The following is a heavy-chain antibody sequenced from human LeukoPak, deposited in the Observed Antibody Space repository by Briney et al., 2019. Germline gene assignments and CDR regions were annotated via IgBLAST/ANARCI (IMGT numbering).Heavy chain of an antibody. D-gene: IGHD4-23*01. Sequence: SGTLSLTCTVSNGSISSYHWSWVRQPPGKGLEWIGFISYSAYTSYTPSLKSRVAISVDTSKSQFSLRLTSMTAADTAIYYCARGRNDNGGMFFDSWAQGTLVTVST. CDR1: NGSISSYH. CDR3: ARGRNDNGGMFFDS. V-gene: IGHV4-59*01. CDR2: ISYSAYT. J-gene: IGHJ4*02.